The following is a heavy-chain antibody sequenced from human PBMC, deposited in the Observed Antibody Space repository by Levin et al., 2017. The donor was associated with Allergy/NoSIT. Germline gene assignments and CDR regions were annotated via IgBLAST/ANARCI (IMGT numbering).Heavy chain of an antibody. CDR2: ISGSGGMT. J-gene: IGHJ3*02. D-gene: IGHD3-10*01. Sequence: GESLKISCADSRLIYGEYGMSWVRQAPGKGLEWVSVISGSGGMTFYADSVKGRFTISRDISKNTVYLQMNSLRGEDTARCFCVKERRVRRTVGYDSFDIWGPGTTVTVSS. CDR3: VKERRVRRTVGYDSFDI. CDR1: RLIYGEYG. V-gene: IGHV3-23*01.